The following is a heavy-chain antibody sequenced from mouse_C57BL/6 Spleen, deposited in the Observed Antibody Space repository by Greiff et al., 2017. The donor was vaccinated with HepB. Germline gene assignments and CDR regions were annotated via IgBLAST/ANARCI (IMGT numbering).Heavy chain of an antibody. CDR2: IDPEDGDT. CDR1: GFNIKDYY. V-gene: IGHV14-1*01. Sequence: EVKLMESGAELVRPGASVKLSCTASGFNIKDYYMHWVKQRPEQGLEWIGRIDPEDGDTEYAPKFQGKATMTADTSSNTAYLQLSSLTSEDTAVYYCTTFLMSGNYGNFDVWGTGTTVTVSS. CDR3: TTFLMSGNYGNFDV. D-gene: IGHD1-3*01. J-gene: IGHJ1*03.